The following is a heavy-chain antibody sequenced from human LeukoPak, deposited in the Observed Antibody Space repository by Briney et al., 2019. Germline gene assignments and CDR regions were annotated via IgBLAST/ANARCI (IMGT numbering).Heavy chain of an antibody. CDR1: GGSISSSSYY. D-gene: IGHD1-26*01. J-gene: IGHJ4*02. V-gene: IGHV4-39*01. CDR3: ARLYEQWELLRGYYFDY. Sequence: SETLSLTCTVSGGSISSSSYYWGWIRQPPGKGLEWIGSIYYSGSTYYNPSLKSRVTISVDTSKNQFSLKLSSVTAADTAVYYCARLYEQWELLRGYYFDYWGQGTLVAVSS. CDR2: IYYSGST.